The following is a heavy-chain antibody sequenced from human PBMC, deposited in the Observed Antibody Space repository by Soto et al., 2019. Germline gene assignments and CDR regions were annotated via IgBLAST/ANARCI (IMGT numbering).Heavy chain of an antibody. Sequence: ASVKVSCKVSGYIFTGYHMHWVRQAPGQGLEWMGWINPNSGGTKYAQKFQGRVTMTRDTSISTAYMELSSLRSDDTAVYYCARDTGYYGGYNWFDPWGQGTLVTVSS. CDR3: ARDTGYYGGYNWFDP. CDR1: GYIFTGYH. D-gene: IGHD3-3*01. V-gene: IGHV1-2*02. J-gene: IGHJ5*02. CDR2: INPNSGGT.